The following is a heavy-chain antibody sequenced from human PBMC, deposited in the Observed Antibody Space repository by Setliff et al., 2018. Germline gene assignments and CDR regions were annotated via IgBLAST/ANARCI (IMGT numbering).Heavy chain of an antibody. V-gene: IGHV4-31*03. CDR1: GGSISISGYY. CDR3: ARRTEYYNFWSGYYDY. CDR2: IYYSGSA. Sequence: PSETLSLTCTVSGGSISISGYYWTWIRQHPGKGLEWIGYIYYSGSAYYNPSLKSRVTISVDTSKNQFSLKLSSVTAADTAVYYCARRTEYYNFWSGYYDYWGQGTLVTVSS. D-gene: IGHD3-3*01. J-gene: IGHJ4*02.